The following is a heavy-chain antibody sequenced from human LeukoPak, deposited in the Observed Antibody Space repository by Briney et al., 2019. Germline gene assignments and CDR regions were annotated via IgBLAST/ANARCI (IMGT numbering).Heavy chain of an antibody. J-gene: IGHJ4*02. CDR1: GGSFSGYY. V-gene: IGHV4-34*01. CDR3: ARTPSGYYDYVWGSRIFDY. Sequence: PSETLSLTCAVYGGSFSGYYWSWIRQPPGKGLEWIGEINHSGSTNYNPSLKSRVTISVDTSKNQFSLKLSSVTAADTAVYYCARTPSGYYDYVWGSRIFDYWGQGTLVTVSS. D-gene: IGHD3-16*01. CDR2: INHSGST.